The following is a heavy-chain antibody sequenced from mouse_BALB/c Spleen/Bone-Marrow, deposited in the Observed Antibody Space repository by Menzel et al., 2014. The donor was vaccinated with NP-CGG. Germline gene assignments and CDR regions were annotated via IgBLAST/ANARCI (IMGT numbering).Heavy chain of an antibody. V-gene: IGHV1S81*02. CDR3: TRREYYRYDRAMDY. D-gene: IGHD2-14*01. J-gene: IGHJ4*01. Sequence: WVKQGPGQGLEWIGEINPSNGATNFNEKFKSKATLTVDKSSSTAYMQLSSLTSEDSAVYYCTRREYYRYDRAMDYWGQGTSVTVSS. CDR2: INPSNGAT.